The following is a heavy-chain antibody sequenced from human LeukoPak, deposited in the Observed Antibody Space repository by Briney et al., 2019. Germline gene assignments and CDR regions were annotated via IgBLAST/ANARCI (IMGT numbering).Heavy chain of an antibody. CDR1: GGSISSYY. J-gene: IGHJ5*02. V-gene: IGHV4-59*08. CDR2: IYYSGST. CDR3: ASFKALNWFDP. Sequence: SETLSLTCTVSGGSISSYYWSWIRQPPGKGLEWIGYIYYSGSTNYNPSLKSRVTISVDTSKNQFSLKLSSGTAADTAVYYCASFKALNWFDPWGQGTLVTVSS.